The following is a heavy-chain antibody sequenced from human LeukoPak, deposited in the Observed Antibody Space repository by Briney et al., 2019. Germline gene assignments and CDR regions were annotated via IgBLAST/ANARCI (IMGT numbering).Heavy chain of an antibody. J-gene: IGHJ4*02. CDR1: GFSFSDAW. D-gene: IGHD1-26*01. CDR3: TTAPRDGNYDDY. V-gene: IGHV3-15*04. Sequence: KTGGSLRLSCAASGFSFSDAWMSWVRQIPERGLEWVGRIESKTDGGTTDYAAPVKGRFTISRDDSKNTLYLQMNSLKTEDTAVYYCTTAPRDGNYDDYWGQGTLVTVSS. CDR2: IESKTDGGTT.